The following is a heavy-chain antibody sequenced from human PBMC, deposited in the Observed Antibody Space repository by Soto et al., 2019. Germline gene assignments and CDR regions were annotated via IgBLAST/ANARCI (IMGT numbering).Heavy chain of an antibody. Sequence: SDTLSLTCAVSGGSFSGYIWTWILQTPGKGLQWIGQINHSGSSIYNPSLKNRVTISTMSNNKFSLELSSVTAADTAVYYCTRGLFSGSSYSGSWYYFDSWGQGTMVT. CDR3: TRGLFSGSSYSGSWYYFDS. CDR2: INHSGSS. V-gene: IGHV4-34*01. J-gene: IGHJ4*02. D-gene: IGHD1-26*01. CDR1: GGSFSGYI.